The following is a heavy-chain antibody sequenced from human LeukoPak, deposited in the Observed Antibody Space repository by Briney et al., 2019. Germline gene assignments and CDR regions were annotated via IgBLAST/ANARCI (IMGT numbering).Heavy chain of an antibody. Sequence: ASVKVSCKASGYTFTSYAMNWVRQAPGQGLEWMGWINTNTGNPTYAQGFTGRFVFSLDTSVSTAYLQISSLKAEDTAVYYRAREGRGETAWDIVVVPAAWWFDPWGQGTLVTVSS. D-gene: IGHD2-2*01. CDR3: AREGRGETAWDIVVVPAAWWFDP. J-gene: IGHJ5*02. V-gene: IGHV7-4-1*02. CDR1: GYTFTSYA. CDR2: INTNTGNP.